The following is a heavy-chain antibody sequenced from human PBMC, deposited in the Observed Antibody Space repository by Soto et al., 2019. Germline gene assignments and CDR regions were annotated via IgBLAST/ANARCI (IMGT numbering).Heavy chain of an antibody. CDR1: GFTFSNYD. V-gene: IGHV3-23*01. CDR2: ITDSGDAT. D-gene: IGHD2-2*01. Sequence: GGSQRLSCAAAGFTFSNYDMNWVRQAPGKGLEWVSSITDSGDATYYRASVKGRFTISRDNSKSTLYLQMNSLRAEDTAIYYCAKLGSSSWSPHYYFDYWGQGTLVTVSS. CDR3: AKLGSSSWSPHYYFDY. J-gene: IGHJ4*02.